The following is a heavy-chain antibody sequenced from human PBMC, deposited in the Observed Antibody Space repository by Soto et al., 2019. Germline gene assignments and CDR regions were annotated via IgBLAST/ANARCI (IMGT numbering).Heavy chain of an antibody. CDR3: ARGEPGATANYYYYGMDV. J-gene: IGHJ6*02. CDR1: GGTFSSYA. CDR2: IIPIFGTA. Sequence: QVQLVQSGAEVKKPGSSVKVSCKASGGTFSSYAISWVRQAPGQGLEWMGGIIPIFGTANYAQKFQGRVTITADESTSTAYMELSSLRSEDTAVYCCARGEPGATANYYYYGMDVWGQGTTVTVSS. D-gene: IGHD1-26*01. V-gene: IGHV1-69*01.